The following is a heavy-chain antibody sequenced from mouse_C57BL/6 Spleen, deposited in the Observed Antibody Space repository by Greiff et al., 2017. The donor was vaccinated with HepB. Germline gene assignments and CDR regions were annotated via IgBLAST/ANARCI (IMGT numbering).Heavy chain of an antibody. CDR2: IHPNSGST. D-gene: IGHD1-1*01. J-gene: IGHJ2*01. V-gene: IGHV1-64*01. CDR1: GYTFTSYW. Sequence: VQLQQPGAELVKPGASVKLSCKASGYTFTSYWMHWVKQRPGQGLEWIGMIHPNSGSTNYNEKFKSKATLTVDKSSSTVYMELSRLTSEDSAVYFCARHDYYGSSYFDYWGQGTTLTVSS. CDR3: ARHDYYGSSYFDY.